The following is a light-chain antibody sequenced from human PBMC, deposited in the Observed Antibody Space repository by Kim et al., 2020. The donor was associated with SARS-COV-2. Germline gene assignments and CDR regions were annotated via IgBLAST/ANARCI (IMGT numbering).Light chain of an antibody. CDR3: QQRSHWPPTLI. Sequence: PGQRASLFCRARQSVGNYVAWYQQRHGQPPRLLIYDASKRATGIPARFSGTGSGMDFTLIIGSLEPDDSAIYYCQQRSHWPPTLIFGGGTKVDIK. CDR1: QSVGNY. J-gene: IGKJ4*01. V-gene: IGKV3-11*01. CDR2: DAS.